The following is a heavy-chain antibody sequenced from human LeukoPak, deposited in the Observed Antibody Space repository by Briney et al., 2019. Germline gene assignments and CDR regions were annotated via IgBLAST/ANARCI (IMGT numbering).Heavy chain of an antibody. V-gene: IGHV3-13*01. CDR3: ARAPGVRYFDWLSPNHYGMDV. J-gene: IGHJ6*02. CDR2: IGPAGDT. Sequence: GGSLRLSCAASGFTFSSYDMHWVRQAPGKGLEWVSAIGPAGDTYYPGSVKGRFTISREYAKNSLYLQMNRLRAGYTAVYYCARAPGVRYFDWLSPNHYGMDVWGQGTTVTVSS. D-gene: IGHD3-9*01. CDR1: GFTFSSYD.